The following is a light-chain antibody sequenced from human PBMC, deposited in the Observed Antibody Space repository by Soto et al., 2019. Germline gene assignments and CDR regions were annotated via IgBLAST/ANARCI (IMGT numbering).Light chain of an antibody. CDR3: QQRSNWPLT. CDR2: GAS. J-gene: IGKJ4*01. Sequence: EVVLTQSPATLSLSPGGSATLSCRASQIMTSNLAWYQQKPGQAPRLLIHGASNRATGIPARFSGSGSGTDFTLTISSLEPEDFAVYYCQQRSNWPLTFGGGTKVDIK. CDR1: QIMTSN. V-gene: IGKV3-11*01.